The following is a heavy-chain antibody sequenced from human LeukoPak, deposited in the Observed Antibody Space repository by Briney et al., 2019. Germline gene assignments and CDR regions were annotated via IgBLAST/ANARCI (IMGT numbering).Heavy chain of an antibody. Sequence: SETLSLTCTVSGGSVSSGSYYWSWIRQPPGKGLEWIGYIYYSGSTNYNPSLKSRVTISVDTSKNQFSLKLSSVTAADTAVYYCARGQIVVVPAATFDPWGQGTLVTASS. CDR2: IYYSGST. CDR1: GGSVSSGSYY. CDR3: ARGQIVVVPAATFDP. V-gene: IGHV4-61*01. D-gene: IGHD2-2*01. J-gene: IGHJ5*02.